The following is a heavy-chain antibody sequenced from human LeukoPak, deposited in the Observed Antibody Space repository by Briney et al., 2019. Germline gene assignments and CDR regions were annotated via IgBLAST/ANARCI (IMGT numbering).Heavy chain of an antibody. D-gene: IGHD6-13*01. CDR3: ARGSSWHDY. CDR1: GGSFSGYY. V-gene: IGHV4-34*01. CDR2: INHSGST. J-gene: IGHJ4*02. Sequence: PSETLSLTCAVYGGSFSGYYWSWIRQPPGKGLEWIGEINHSGSTNYNPSLESRVTISVDTSKNQFSLKLSSVTAADTAVYYCARGSSWHDYWGQGTLVTVSS.